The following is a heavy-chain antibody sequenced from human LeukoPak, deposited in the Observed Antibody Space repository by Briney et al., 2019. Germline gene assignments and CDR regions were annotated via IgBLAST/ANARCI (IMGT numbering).Heavy chain of an antibody. D-gene: IGHD6-19*01. Sequence: GGSLRLSCAASGFTVSSNYMSWVRQARGKGLEWVSGIYSGGSTYYADSVKGRFTISRHNSKNTLYLQRNSLRAEDTAVYYCAREGRDYSSGWYYFDYWGQGTLVTVSS. CDR1: GFTVSSNY. CDR2: IYSGGST. J-gene: IGHJ4*02. V-gene: IGHV3-53*04. CDR3: AREGRDYSSGWYYFDY.